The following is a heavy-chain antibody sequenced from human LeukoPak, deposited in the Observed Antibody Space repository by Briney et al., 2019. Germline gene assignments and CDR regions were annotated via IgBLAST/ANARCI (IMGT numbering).Heavy chain of an antibody. Sequence: SETLSLTCTVSGGSISSSSYYWGWIRQPPGKGLEWIGSIYYSGSTYYNPSLKSRVTISVDTSKNQFSLKLSSVTAADTAVYFCARVQAAVAGILDYWGQGTLVTVSS. J-gene: IGHJ4*02. CDR3: ARVQAAVAGILDY. D-gene: IGHD6-19*01. V-gene: IGHV4-39*07. CDR1: GGSISSSSYY. CDR2: IYYSGST.